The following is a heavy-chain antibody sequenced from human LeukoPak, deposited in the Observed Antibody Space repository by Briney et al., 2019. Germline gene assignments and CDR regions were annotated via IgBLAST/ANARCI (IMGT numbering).Heavy chain of an antibody. D-gene: IGHD2-2*01. Sequence: KSSETLSLTCAVYGGSFSGYYWSWIRQPPGKGLEWIGEINHSGSTNYNPSLKSRVTISVDTSKNQFSLKLSSVTAADTAVYYCASTGINCSSTSCTHRYCDYWGQGTLVTVSS. CDR2: INHSGST. V-gene: IGHV4-34*01. CDR3: ASTGINCSSTSCTHRYCDY. J-gene: IGHJ4*02. CDR1: GGSFSGYY.